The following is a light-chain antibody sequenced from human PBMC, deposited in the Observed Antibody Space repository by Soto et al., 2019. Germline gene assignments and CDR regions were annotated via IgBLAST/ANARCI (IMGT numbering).Light chain of an antibody. Sequence: QSVLTQPPSMSGAPGQRVTISCTGSSSNIGAGYDVHWYQQHPGTAPKLLIFDNNNRPSGVPDRFSGSKSDTSASLAITGLQAEDEADYYCQAFDTSLSRFVVFGGGTKVTVL. CDR1: SSNIGAGYD. V-gene: IGLV1-40*01. J-gene: IGLJ2*01. CDR3: QAFDTSLSRFVV. CDR2: DNN.